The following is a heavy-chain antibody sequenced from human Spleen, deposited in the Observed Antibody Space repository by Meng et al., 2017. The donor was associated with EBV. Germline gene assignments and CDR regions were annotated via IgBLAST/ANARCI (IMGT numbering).Heavy chain of an antibody. CDR1: GYTFTNYG. CDR2: ISGYNGDT. J-gene: IGHJ4*02. Sequence: QVPPGRLGAEGQKPGAPVKASCKASGYTFTNYGISWVRQAPGQGLEWMGWISGYNGDTNYAQKFQGRDTMTTDTSTSTAYMELRSLRSDGTAVYYCAKYHGLDYWGQGTLVTVSS. D-gene: IGHD5-24*01. V-gene: IGHV1-18*01. CDR3: AKYHGLDY.